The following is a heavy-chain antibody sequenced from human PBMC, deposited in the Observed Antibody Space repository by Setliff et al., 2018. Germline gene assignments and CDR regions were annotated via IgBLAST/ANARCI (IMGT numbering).Heavy chain of an antibody. V-gene: IGHV3-74*03. J-gene: IGHJ4*02. Sequence: GESLKISCAASGFTFSSYWMHWVRQAPGKGLVWVSRLNEDGSTTTYADSVKGRFTISRDNSKNTLYLQMNSLRAEDTAVYYCAKGSVPIVGTTYSFDYWGQGTLVTVSS. D-gene: IGHD1-26*01. CDR2: LNEDGSTT. CDR1: GFTFSSYW. CDR3: AKGSVPIVGTTYSFDY.